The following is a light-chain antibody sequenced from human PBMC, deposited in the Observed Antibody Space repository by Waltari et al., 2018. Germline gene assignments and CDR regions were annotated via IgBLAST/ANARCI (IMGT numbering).Light chain of an antibody. CDR1: NSDIGRYNY. J-gene: IGLJ2*01. CDR2: DVS. CDR3: ASYTSSNTGI. Sequence: SALTQPASVSGSAGQSIAISCSGTNSDIGRYNYVSWYQQHPGNAPRLIIYDVSRWPSGVSDRLIGSKSGITASLAISRLQAEDEGDYFCASYTSSNTGIFGGGTRVTVL. V-gene: IGLV2-14*03.